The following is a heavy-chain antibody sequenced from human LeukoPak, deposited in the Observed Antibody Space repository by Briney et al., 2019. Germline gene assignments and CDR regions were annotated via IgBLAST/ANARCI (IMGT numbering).Heavy chain of an antibody. CDR1: GLTFSAFS. D-gene: IGHD3-16*01. J-gene: IGHJ5*02. Sequence: GGSQRLSCAASGLTFSAFSMNWVRQAPGKGLEWVSSISGSSSYIYYADSVKGRFTISRDNAKNLVYLQMNSLRAEDTAVYYCARGWGRSWDENWFDAWGQGIRVTASS. CDR2: ISGSSSYI. CDR3: ARGWGRSWDENWFDA. V-gene: IGHV3-21*01.